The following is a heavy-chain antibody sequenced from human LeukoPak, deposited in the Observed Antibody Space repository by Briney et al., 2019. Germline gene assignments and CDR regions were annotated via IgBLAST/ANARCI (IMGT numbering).Heavy chain of an antibody. CDR2: IHYSGST. CDR3: ARESSSSRYFMDV. D-gene: IGHD6-6*01. CDR1: GGSTRTSTSY. J-gene: IGHJ6*03. V-gene: IGHV4-39*07. Sequence: PSETLSLTCSVSGGSTRTSTSYWGWVRQPPGKGLEWIGSIHYSGSTYKNPSLKSRVTISMDTSGSQFSLKVTSLTAADPAVYFCARESSSSRYFMDVWGRGTTVTVSS.